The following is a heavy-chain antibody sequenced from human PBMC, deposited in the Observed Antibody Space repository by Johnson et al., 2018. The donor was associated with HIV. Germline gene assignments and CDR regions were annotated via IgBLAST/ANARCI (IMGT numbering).Heavy chain of an antibody. V-gene: IGHV3-30*04. CDR2: ISYDGSNK. D-gene: IGHD3-10*01. CDR3: ARDGHGIGEKAAFDV. CDR1: GFTFSSYA. Sequence: QVQLVESGGGVVQPGRSLRLSCAASGFTFSSYAMHWVRQAPGKGLEWVAVISYDGSNKYYADSVRGRFTISRDNSKNTLYLQMNSLRAEDTVVYYCARDGHGIGEKAAFDVWGQGTMVTVSS. J-gene: IGHJ3*01.